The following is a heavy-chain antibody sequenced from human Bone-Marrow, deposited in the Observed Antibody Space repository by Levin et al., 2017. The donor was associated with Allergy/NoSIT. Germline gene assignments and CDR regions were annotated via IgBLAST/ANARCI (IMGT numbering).Heavy chain of an antibody. V-gene: IGHV3-30*04. Sequence: PGGSLRLSCAASGFTFSSYAMHWVRQAPGKGLEWVAVISYDGSNKYYADSVKGRFTISRDNSKNTLYLQMNSLRAEDTAVYYCAITTVAGAFDIWGQGTMVTVSS. J-gene: IGHJ3*02. D-gene: IGHD4-23*01. CDR2: ISYDGSNK. CDR1: GFTFSSYA. CDR3: AITTVAGAFDI.